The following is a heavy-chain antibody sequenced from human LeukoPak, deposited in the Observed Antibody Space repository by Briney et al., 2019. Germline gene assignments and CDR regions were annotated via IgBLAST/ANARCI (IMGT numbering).Heavy chain of an antibody. CDR1: GYSFTSYL. J-gene: IGHJ4*02. D-gene: IGHD6-19*01. CDR2: IYPGDSDT. V-gene: IGHV5-51*01. CDR3: ARVLTKVAGKEFDY. Sequence: GESLKISCKGSGYSFTSYLIGRVCQMPGTSLEWMGMIYPGDSDTRYSPSFQGQVTISANKSIRTAYLQWSRLKAADTAMYYWARVLTKVAGKEFDYWGQGTLVTVSS.